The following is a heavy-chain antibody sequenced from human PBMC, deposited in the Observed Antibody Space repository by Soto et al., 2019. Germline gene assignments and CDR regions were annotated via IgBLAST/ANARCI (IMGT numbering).Heavy chain of an antibody. CDR1: GFTFSSYA. CDR3: AKEGRSGDFANYYYMDV. CDR2: ISGSGGST. J-gene: IGHJ6*03. V-gene: IGHV3-23*01. Sequence: GSLRLSCAASGFTFSSYAMSWVRHAPGKGLGWVSAISGSGGSTYYADSVKGRFTISRDNSKNTLYLQMNNLRAEDTAVYYCAKEGRSGDFANYYYMDVWGKGTTVTVSS. D-gene: IGHD4-17*01.